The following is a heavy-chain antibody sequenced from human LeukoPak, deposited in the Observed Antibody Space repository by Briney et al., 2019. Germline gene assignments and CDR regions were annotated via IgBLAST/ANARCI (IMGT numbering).Heavy chain of an antibody. J-gene: IGHJ4*02. CDR3: ARDPPFIIGTTFFDY. D-gene: IGHD1-20*01. CDR1: GFTFSSYS. CDR2: ISTSSTYI. V-gene: IGHV3-21*01. Sequence: GGSLRLSCAASGFTFSSYSMNWVRKAPGKGLGWVSVISTSSTYIYYADSVKGRFTISRDNAKNSLYLQMNGLSAEDTAVYYCARDPPFIIGTTFFDYWGQGTLVTVSS.